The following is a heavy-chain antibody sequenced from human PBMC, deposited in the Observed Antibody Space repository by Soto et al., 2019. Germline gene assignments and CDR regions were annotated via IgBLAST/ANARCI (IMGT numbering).Heavy chain of an antibody. V-gene: IGHV1-18*01. D-gene: IGHD6-19*01. J-gene: IGHJ3*02. CDR2: ISGHDGNT. Sequence: ASVKVSCKASGYSLTSYGISWVRQAPGQGLEWMGWISGHDGNTKYTQKLQGRVTVTTDTSTSTAYMDLRSLRSDDTAVYYCARLGAGAVRNAFDIGGQGTRVTVPS. CDR3: ARLGAGAVRNAFDI. CDR1: GYSLTSYG.